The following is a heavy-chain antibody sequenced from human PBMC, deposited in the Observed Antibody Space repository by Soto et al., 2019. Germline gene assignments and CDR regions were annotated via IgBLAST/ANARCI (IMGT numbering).Heavy chain of an antibody. J-gene: IGHJ4*02. V-gene: IGHV4-59*12. CDR1: GGSISSYY. CDR3: ARTGDIGMLDY. CDR2: IYYSGST. D-gene: IGHD3-10*01. Sequence: PSETLSLTCTVSGGSISSYYWSWIRQPPGKGLEWIGYIYYSGSTNYNPSLKSRVTISVDTSKNQFSLKLSSVTAADTAVYYCARTGDIGMLDYWGQGTLVTVSS.